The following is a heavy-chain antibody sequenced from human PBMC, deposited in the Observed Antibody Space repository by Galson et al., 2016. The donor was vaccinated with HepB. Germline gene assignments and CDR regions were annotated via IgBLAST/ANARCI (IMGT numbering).Heavy chain of an antibody. CDR3: ANPQSPWLQLAV. CDR2: IYYSGIA. D-gene: IGHD5-24*01. CDR1: GDSIRSYQ. V-gene: IGHV4-59*01. J-gene: IGHJ4*02. Sequence: EPLSLTCSISGDSIRSYQWCWIRQPPGKGLELIGYIYYSGIANYSPSLKSRVTISADRSKNQISLTLSSVTAADSAVYYCANPQSPWLQLAVWGQGILVTVSS.